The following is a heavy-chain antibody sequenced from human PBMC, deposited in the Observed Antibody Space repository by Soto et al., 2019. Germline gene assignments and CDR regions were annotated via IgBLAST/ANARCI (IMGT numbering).Heavy chain of an antibody. CDR3: AKDHRKMRYCSGGSCSRDGVGY. J-gene: IGHJ4*02. CDR1: GFTFSSYG. Sequence: GGSLRLSCAASGFTFSSYGMHWVRQAPGKGLEWVAVISYDGSNKYYADSVKGRFTISRDNSKNTLYLQMNSLKAEDTAVYYCAKDHRKMRYCSGGSCSRDGVGYWGQGTLVTVSS. CDR2: ISYDGSNK. D-gene: IGHD2-15*01. V-gene: IGHV3-30*18.